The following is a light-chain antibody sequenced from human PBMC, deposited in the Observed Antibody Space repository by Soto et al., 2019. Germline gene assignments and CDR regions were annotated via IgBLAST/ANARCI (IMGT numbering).Light chain of an antibody. CDR1: QSVSSY. J-gene: IGKJ5*01. CDR2: DAS. CDR3: QQYNNWPIT. V-gene: IGKV3-11*01. Sequence: EIVLTQSPATLSLSPGERATLSCRASQSVSSYLAWYQQKPGQAPRLLIYDASNRVTGIPARFSGSGSGTDFTLTISSLEPEDFAVYYCQQYNNWPITFGQGTRLEIK.